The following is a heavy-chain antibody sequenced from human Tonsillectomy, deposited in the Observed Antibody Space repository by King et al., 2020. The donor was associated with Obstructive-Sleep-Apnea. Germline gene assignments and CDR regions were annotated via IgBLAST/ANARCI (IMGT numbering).Heavy chain of an antibody. CDR3: ARLYLDVLPPPVVSGGSLLTPNWFDP. V-gene: IGHV4-59*08. D-gene: IGHD2-15*01. CDR2: IYYSGST. Sequence: VQLQESGPGLVKPSETLSLTCTVSGGSISSYYWSWIRQPPGKGLEWIGYIYYSGSTNYNPSLKSRVTISVDTSKNQFSLKLSSVTAADTAVYYCARLYLDVLPPPVVSGGSLLTPNWFDPWGQGTLVTVSS. CDR1: GGSISSYY. J-gene: IGHJ5*02.